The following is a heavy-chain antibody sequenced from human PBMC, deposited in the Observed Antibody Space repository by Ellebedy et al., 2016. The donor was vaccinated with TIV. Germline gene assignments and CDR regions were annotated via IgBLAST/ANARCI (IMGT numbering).Heavy chain of an antibody. J-gene: IGHJ4*02. CDR3: ARHPTTVIND. D-gene: IGHD4-17*01. V-gene: IGHV4-39*01. CDR1: GGSISRSSFY. CDR2: IFYSGHT. Sequence: GSLRLSCTVSGGSISRSSFYWGWIRQTPGKGPEWIGSIFYSGHTYYSPSLKSRVTISVDSTKNQYSLSLSSVTAADTAVYYCARHPTTVINDWGRGNLVTVSS.